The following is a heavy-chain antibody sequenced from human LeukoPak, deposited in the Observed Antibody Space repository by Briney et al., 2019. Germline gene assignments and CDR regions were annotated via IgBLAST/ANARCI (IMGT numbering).Heavy chain of an antibody. CDR2: FDPRNGGT. V-gene: IGHV1-24*01. D-gene: IGHD2-2*02. J-gene: IGHJ4*02. CDR1: GYSLTELS. Sequence: ASVRVSCKVSGYSLTELSMHWVRQAPGKGLEWMGGFDPRNGGTYFAQNFQGRVTLTEDTSTDTSSMELRSLKSDDTAVYYCTTSDRQFCSPSSCYMPFDYWVQGSLVTVSS. CDR3: TTSDRQFCSPSSCYMPFDY.